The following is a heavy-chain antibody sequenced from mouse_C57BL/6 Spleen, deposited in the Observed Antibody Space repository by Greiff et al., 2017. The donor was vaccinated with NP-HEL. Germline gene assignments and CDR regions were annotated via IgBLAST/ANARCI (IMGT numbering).Heavy chain of an antibody. J-gene: IGHJ1*03. CDR2: IYPGDGDT. V-gene: IGHV1-82*01. CDR1: GYAFSSSW. Sequence: VQLKESGPELVKPGASVKISCKASGYAFSSSWMNWVKQRPGKGLEWIGRIYPGDGDTNYNGKFKGKATLTADKSSSTAYMQLSSLTSEDSAVYFCARRAPVVPGDFDVWGTGTTVTVSP. D-gene: IGHD1-1*01. CDR3: ARRAPVVPGDFDV.